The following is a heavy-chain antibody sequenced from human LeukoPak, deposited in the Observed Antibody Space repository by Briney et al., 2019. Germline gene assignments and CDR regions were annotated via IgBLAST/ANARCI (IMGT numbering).Heavy chain of an antibody. V-gene: IGHV4-59*11. CDR2: IYHSGST. CDR1: GGSISSHY. Sequence: PSETLSLTCTVSGGSISSHYWSWIRQPPGKGLEWIGYIYHSGSTNYNPSLKSRVTISVDTSKNQFSLKLSSVTDADTAVYYCAARERLDWLSHWGQGTLVTVSS. J-gene: IGHJ4*02. D-gene: IGHD3-9*01. CDR3: AARERLDWLSH.